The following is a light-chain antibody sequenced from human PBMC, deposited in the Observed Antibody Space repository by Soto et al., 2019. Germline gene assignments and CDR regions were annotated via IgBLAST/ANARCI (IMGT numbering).Light chain of an antibody. CDR1: SSNIGSNY. CDR2: RNN. J-gene: IGLJ1*01. Sequence: QSALTQPPSASGTPGQRVTISCSGSSSNIGSNYVYWYQQLPGTAPKLLIYRNNQRPSGVPDRFSGSKSGTSASLAISGLRSEDEADYYCAAWDDSLSGYVCGTGTKVTVL. CDR3: AAWDDSLSGYV. V-gene: IGLV1-47*01.